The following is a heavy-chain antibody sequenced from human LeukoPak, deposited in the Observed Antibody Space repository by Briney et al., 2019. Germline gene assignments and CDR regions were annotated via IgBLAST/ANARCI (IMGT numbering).Heavy chain of an antibody. D-gene: IGHD6-13*01. J-gene: IGHJ4*02. CDR3: ARARIAAAGSPHFDY. Sequence: GGSLRLSCAASGFMFSNHWMTWVRQAPGKGLEWVANIKQDGSETYYMDYVKGRFTISRDNAKNSLHLQMDSLRAEDTAVYYCARARIAAAGSPHFDYWGQGTLVTVSS. CDR2: IKQDGSET. CDR1: GFMFSNHW. V-gene: IGHV3-7*01.